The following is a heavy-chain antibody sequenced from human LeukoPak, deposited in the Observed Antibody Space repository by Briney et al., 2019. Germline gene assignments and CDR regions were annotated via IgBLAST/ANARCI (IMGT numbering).Heavy chain of an antibody. V-gene: IGHV3-23*01. D-gene: IGHD3-3*01. CDR1: GFTFSSYA. J-gene: IGHJ4*02. Sequence: GGSLRLSCAASGFTFSSYAMSWVRQGPGKGLEWVSAISGSGGSTYYADSVKGRFTISRDNSKNTLYLQMNSLRAEDTAVYYCAKDLGKDDTIFGSAPLDYWGQGTLVTVSS. CDR3: AKDLGKDDTIFGSAPLDY. CDR2: ISGSGGST.